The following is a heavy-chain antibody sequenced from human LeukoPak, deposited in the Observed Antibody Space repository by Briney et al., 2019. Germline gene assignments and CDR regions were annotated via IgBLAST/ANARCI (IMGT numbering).Heavy chain of an antibody. CDR2: IYYSGST. D-gene: IGHD4-17*01. V-gene: IGHV4-34*01. J-gene: IGHJ5*02. CDR3: ARDRHYGDHGPPRPFDP. Sequence: SETLSLTCAVYGGSFSGYYWGWIRQPPGKGLEWIGSIYYSGSTYYNPSLKSRVTISVDTSKNQFSLKLSSVTAADTAVYYCARDRHYGDHGPPRPFDPWGQGTLVTVSS. CDR1: GGSFSGYY.